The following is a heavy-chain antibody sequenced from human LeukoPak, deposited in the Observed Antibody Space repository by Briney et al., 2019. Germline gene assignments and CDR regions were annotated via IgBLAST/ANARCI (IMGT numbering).Heavy chain of an antibody. CDR2: IYTSGST. CDR3: ARGAAYDFWSGYYFDY. V-gene: IGHV4-4*07. Sequence: SETLSLTCTVSGGSISSYYWSWIRQPAGKGLEWIGRIYTSGSTNYNPSLKSRVTMSVDTSKNQFSLKLSSETAADTAVYYCARGAAYDFWSGYYFDYWGQGTLVTVSS. J-gene: IGHJ4*02. CDR1: GGSISSYY. D-gene: IGHD3-3*01.